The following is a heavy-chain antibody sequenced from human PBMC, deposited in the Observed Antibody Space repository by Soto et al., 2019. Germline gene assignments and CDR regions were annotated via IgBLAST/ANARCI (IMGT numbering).Heavy chain of an antibody. J-gene: IGHJ1*01. D-gene: IGHD1-20*01. CDR3: ARLPYTSPHN. V-gene: IGHV3-74*02. CDR1: GFTFSSYW. Sequence: EVQLVESGGGLVQPGGSLRLSCVASGFTFSSYWMHWVRQAPGKGLVWVSSISNDGSSTSYADPVKGRFTISRDNAKNALYLQMNSLRAEDTAVYYCARLPYTSPHNWGQGTLVIVSP. CDR2: ISNDGSST.